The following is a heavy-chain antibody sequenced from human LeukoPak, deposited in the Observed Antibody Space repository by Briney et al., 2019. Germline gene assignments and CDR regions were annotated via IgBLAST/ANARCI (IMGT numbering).Heavy chain of an antibody. CDR3: VRIFGEVDY. CDR1: GGAFSGYY. D-gene: IGHD3-3*01. J-gene: IGHJ4*02. CDR2: ISYDGSNK. V-gene: IGHV3-30*03. Sequence: LSLTCAVYGGAFSGYYWSWIRQAPGKGLEWVAVISYDGSNKYYADSVRGRFTISRDNSKNTLYLQMNSLRPEDTAVYYCVRIFGEVDYWGQGTLVTVSS.